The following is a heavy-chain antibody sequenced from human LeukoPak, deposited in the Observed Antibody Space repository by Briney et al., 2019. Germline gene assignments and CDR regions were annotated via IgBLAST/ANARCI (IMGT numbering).Heavy chain of an antibody. CDR2: ISGSGGST. CDR3: AKDSGSGYSNYYYYGMDV. D-gene: IGHD3-3*01. CDR1: GFTFSIYA. V-gene: IGHV3-23*01. J-gene: IGHJ6*02. Sequence: GGSLRLSCAASGFTFSIYAMSWVRQAPGKGLEWVSAISGSGGSTYYADSVKGRFTISRDNSKNTLYLQMNSLRAEDTAVYYCAKDSGSGYSNYYYYGMDVWGQGTTVTVSS.